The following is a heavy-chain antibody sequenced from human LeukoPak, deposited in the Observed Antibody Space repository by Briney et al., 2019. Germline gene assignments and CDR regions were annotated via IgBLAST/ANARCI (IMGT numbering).Heavy chain of an antibody. CDR3: AREVASPGGYDY. CDR2: IYYSGST. D-gene: IGHD2-15*01. V-gene: IGHV4-30-4*01. CDR1: GGSISSGDYY. Sequence: SETLSLTCTVSGGSISSGDYYWSWIRQPPGTGLEWIGYIYYSGSTYYNPSLKSRVTISVDTSKNQFSLKLSSVTAADTAVYYCAREVASPGGYDYWGQGTLVTVSS. J-gene: IGHJ4*02.